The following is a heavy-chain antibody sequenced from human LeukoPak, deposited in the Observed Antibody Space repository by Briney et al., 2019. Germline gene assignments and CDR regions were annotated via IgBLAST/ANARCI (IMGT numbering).Heavy chain of an antibody. Sequence: ASVKVSCKASGYIFTGYYLHWVRQAPGQGLEWMGWINPDSGDTNFAEKFQGRVSMTRDTSISTAYLELSGMRSDDTAYFYCARVQYYNILTGAFHSWGQGTLVTVSS. CDR2: INPDSGDT. V-gene: IGHV1-2*02. CDR3: ARVQYYNILTGAFHS. D-gene: IGHD3-9*01. CDR1: GYIFTGYY. J-gene: IGHJ4*02.